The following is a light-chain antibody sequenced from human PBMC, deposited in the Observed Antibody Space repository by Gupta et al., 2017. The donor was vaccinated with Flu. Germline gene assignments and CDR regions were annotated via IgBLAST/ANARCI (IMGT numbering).Light chain of an antibody. Sequence: SYELTQPPSVSVSPAQTASITCSGDNMVVKYACWYQQKPGQSPVLVIYQGTKRPSGIPERFSGSNSGNTATLTISGTQATDEADYYCQAWDNRAKIYVFGTGTKVTVL. CDR3: QAWDNRAKIYV. CDR1: NMVVKY. CDR2: QGT. J-gene: IGLJ1*01. V-gene: IGLV3-1*01.